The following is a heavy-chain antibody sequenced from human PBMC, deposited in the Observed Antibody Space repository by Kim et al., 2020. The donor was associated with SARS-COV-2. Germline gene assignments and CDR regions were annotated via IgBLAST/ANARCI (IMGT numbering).Heavy chain of an antibody. V-gene: IGHV3-23*01. D-gene: IGHD6-13*01. CDR2: ISGSGGST. CDR1: GFTFSSYA. Sequence: GGSLRLSCAASGFTFSSYAMSWVRQAPGKGLEWVSAISGSGGSTYYADSVKGWFTISRDNSKNTLYLQMNSLRAEDTAVYYCAKHSRQQLVPSINGMDVWGQGTTVTVSS. CDR3: AKHSRQQLVPSINGMDV. J-gene: IGHJ6*02.